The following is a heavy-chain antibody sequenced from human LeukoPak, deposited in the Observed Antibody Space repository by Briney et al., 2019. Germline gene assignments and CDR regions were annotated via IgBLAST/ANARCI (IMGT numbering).Heavy chain of an antibody. J-gene: IGHJ6*03. V-gene: IGHV1-2*02. CDR1: GYTFTGYY. Sequence: GASVKVSCKASGYTFTGYYMHWVRQAPGQGLEWMGWINPNSGGTSYAQKFQGRVTMTRDMSTSTVYMELSSLRSEDTAVYYCARDHLGGVIVVTGYYYMDVWGKGTTVTVSS. CDR2: INPNSGGT. D-gene: IGHD3-22*01. CDR3: ARDHLGGVIVVTGYYYMDV.